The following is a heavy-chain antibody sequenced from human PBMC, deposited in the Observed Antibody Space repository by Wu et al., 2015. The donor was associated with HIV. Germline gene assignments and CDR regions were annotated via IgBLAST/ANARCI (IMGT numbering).Heavy chain of an antibody. CDR3: ASDRVPLAAAGTGRYNWFDP. J-gene: IGHJ5*02. D-gene: IGHD6-13*01. CDR1: GYSFSAYY. V-gene: IGHV1-2*02. CDR2: INPNSGGT. Sequence: QGHLVQSGPEVKSPGASVKVSCKASGYSFSAYYMHWVRQAPGQGLEWMGWINPNSGGTNYAQKFQGRVTMTRDTSISTAYMELSRLRSDDTAVYYCASDRVPLAAAGTGRYNWFDPLGPGNPWSPSPQ.